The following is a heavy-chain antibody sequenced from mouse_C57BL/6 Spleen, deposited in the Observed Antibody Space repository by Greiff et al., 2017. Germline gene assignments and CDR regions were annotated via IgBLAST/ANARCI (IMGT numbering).Heavy chain of an antibody. CDR2: IWWDDDK. CDR1: GFSLSTFGMG. Sequence: QVQLKESGPGILQPSQTLSLTCSFSGFSLSTFGMGVGWIRQPSGKGLEWLAHIWWDDDKYYNPALKSRLTSSKETSKNQVFLKIANVDTADTATYYCARTLPDYAMDYWGQGTSVTVSS. CDR3: ARTLPDYAMDY. V-gene: IGHV8-8*01. J-gene: IGHJ4*01.